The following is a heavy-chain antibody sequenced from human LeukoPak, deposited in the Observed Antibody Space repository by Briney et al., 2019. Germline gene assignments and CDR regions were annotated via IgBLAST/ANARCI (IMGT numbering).Heavy chain of an antibody. Sequence: ASVKVSCKASGYTFTSYYMQWVRQAPGQGLEWMGWINPDSGGANFAQKFQGRVTMTTDSSTSTAYMELRSLRSDDTAVYYCARDYCSSTSCYAATSDDYGMDVWGQGTTVTVSS. CDR3: ARDYCSSTSCYAATSDDYGMDV. D-gene: IGHD2-2*01. CDR1: GYTFTSYY. J-gene: IGHJ6*02. CDR2: INPDSGGA. V-gene: IGHV1-2*02.